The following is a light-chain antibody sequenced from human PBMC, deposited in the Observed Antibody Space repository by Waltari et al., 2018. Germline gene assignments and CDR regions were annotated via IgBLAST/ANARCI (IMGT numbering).Light chain of an antibody. Sequence: QSVLTQPPSVSGAPGQRVTISCTGSSSHPGAGYDVPWYHQPPGTAPKLLIYVNTKRPSGVPDRISASKSGTSASLAITGLQAEDEADYYCQSYDSSLTAWVFGGGTKLTVL. V-gene: IGLV1-40*01. CDR2: VNT. CDR1: SSHPGAGYD. CDR3: QSYDSSLTAWV. J-gene: IGLJ3*02.